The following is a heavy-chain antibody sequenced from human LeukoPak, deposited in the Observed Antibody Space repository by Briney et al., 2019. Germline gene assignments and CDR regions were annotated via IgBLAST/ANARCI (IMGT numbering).Heavy chain of an antibody. CDR3: ARVAGGSSPYYFDY. D-gene: IGHD6-13*01. CDR2: INSDGSST. CDR1: GFTFSSYW. V-gene: IGHV3-74*01. Sequence: PGGSLRHSCAASGFTFSSYWMHWVRQAPGKGLVWVSRINSDGSSTSYADSVKGRFTISRDNAKNTLYLQMNSLRAEDTAVYYCARVAGGSSPYYFDYWGRGTLVTVSS. J-gene: IGHJ4*02.